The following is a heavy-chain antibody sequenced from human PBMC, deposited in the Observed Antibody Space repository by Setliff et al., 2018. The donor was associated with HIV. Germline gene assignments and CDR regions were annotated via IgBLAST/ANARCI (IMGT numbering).Heavy chain of an antibody. J-gene: IGHJ6*02. CDR1: GFTFSGYS. V-gene: IGHV3-48*01. Sequence: PGGSLRLSCAASGFTFSGYSFNWVRQAPGKGLEWLTYINYDSKIIYNADSVKGRFTISRDNGDNSVYLQMNSLRPEDTAVYYCARLREYYSYGMDVWGQGTTVTVSS. CDR2: INYDSKII. CDR3: ARLREYYSYGMDV.